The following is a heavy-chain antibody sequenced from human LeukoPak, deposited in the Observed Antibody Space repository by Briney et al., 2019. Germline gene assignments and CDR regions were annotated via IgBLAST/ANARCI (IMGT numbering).Heavy chain of an antibody. Sequence: RGGSLRLSCAASGFTFSSYGMHWVRQAPGKGLEWVAVISYDGSNKYYADSVKGRFTISRDNSKNTLYLQMNSLRAEDTAVYYCAKEHSTRLFDYWGQGTLVTVSS. CDR3: AKEHSTRLFDY. CDR1: GFTFSSYG. J-gene: IGHJ4*02. D-gene: IGHD2-8*01. CDR2: ISYDGSNK. V-gene: IGHV3-30*18.